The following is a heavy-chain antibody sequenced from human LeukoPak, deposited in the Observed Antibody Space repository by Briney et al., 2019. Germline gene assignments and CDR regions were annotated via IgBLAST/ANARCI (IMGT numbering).Heavy chain of an antibody. CDR3: ARTSSSWYLGIRWFDP. V-gene: IGHV3-21*01. CDR2: ISSSSSYI. D-gene: IGHD6-13*01. J-gene: IGHJ5*02. Sequence: GGSLRLSCAASGFTFSSYSMNWVRQAPGKGLEWVSSISSSSSYIYYADSVKGRFTISRDNAKNSLYLQMNSLRAEDTAVYYCARTSSSWYLGIRWFDPWGQGTLVTVSS. CDR1: GFTFSSYS.